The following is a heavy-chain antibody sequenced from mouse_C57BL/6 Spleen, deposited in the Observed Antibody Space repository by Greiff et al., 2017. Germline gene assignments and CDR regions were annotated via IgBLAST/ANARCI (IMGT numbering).Heavy chain of an antibody. CDR1: GFTFSDFY. Sequence: EVKVVESGGGLVQSGRSLRLSCATSGFTFSDFYMEWVRQAPGKGLEWIAASRNKANDYTTEYSASVKGRFIVSRDTSQSILYLQMNALRAEDTAIYYCARDAYSNYGYFDVWGTGTTVTVSS. CDR3: ARDAYSNYGYFDV. D-gene: IGHD2-5*01. CDR2: SRNKANDYTT. V-gene: IGHV7-1*01. J-gene: IGHJ1*03.